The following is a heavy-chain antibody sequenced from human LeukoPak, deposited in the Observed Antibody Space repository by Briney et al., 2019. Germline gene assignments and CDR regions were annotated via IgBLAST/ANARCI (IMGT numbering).Heavy chain of an antibody. Sequence: SETLSLTCTVSGGPISSSSYYWGWIRQPPGKGLEWIGSIYYSGSTYYNPSLKSRVTISVDTSKNQFSLKLSSVTAADTAVYYCASLVLGSFDYWGQGTLVTVSS. CDR1: GGPISSSSYY. D-gene: IGHD1-26*01. CDR3: ASLVLGSFDY. J-gene: IGHJ4*02. V-gene: IGHV4-39*07. CDR2: IYYSGST.